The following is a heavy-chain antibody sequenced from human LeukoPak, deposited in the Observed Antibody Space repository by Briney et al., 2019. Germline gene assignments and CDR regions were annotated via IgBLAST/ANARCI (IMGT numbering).Heavy chain of an antibody. J-gene: IGHJ4*02. CDR3: SRGQLWLRGEGSGLDY. CDR2: IRSKPYGGTT. Sequence: GRSLRLSCTASGXTFGDYAMSWVRQAPGKGLEWVGFIRSKPYGGTTEYAASVKGRFTIPRDDSKSIAYLQMNSLKTEDTAVYYCSRGQLWLRGEGSGLDYWGQGTLVTVSS. V-gene: IGHV3-49*04. CDR1: GXTFGDYA. D-gene: IGHD5-18*01.